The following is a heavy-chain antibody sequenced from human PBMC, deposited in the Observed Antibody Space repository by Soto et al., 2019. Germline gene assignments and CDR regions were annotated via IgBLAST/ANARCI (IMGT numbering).Heavy chain of an antibody. CDR3: ARDRLRWFGELLFYDDYGMDG. J-gene: IGHJ6*02. CDR1: GDSVSSNSAA. Sequence: PSQTLSLTCAISGDSVSSNSAAWNGIRQSPSRGLEWLGRTYYRSKWYNDYAVSVTSRITINPDTSKNQFSLQLNSVTPEDTAVYYCARDRLRWFGELLFYDDYGMDGWGQGTTVAVSS. V-gene: IGHV6-1*01. CDR2: TYYRSKWYN. D-gene: IGHD3-10*01.